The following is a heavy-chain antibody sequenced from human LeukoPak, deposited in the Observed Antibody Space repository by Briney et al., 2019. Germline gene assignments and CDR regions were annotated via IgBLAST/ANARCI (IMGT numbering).Heavy chain of an antibody. J-gene: IGHJ6*03. D-gene: IGHD2-15*01. V-gene: IGHV1-46*01. CDR1: GYTFTSYY. CDR3: ARGGYCSGGSCYSNYYYYYMDV. Sequence: WASVKVSCKASGYTFTSYYMHWVRQAPGQGLEWMGIINPSGGSTSYAQKFQGRVTMTRDMSTSTVCMELSSLRSEDTAVYYCARGGYCSGGSCYSNYYYYYMDVWGKGTTVTVSS. CDR2: INPSGGST.